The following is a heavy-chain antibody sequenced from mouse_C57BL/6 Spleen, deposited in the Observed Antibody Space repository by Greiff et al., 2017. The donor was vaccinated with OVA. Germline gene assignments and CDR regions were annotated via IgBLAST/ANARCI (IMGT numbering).Heavy chain of an antibody. V-gene: IGHV14-2*01. D-gene: IGHD1-1*01. CDR2: IDPEDGET. CDR3: ARGYGSSYDYYAMDY. Sequence: VQLKESGAELVKPGASVKLSCTASGFNIKDYYMHWVKQRTEQGLEWIGRIDPEDGETKYAPKFQGKATITADTSSNPAYLQRSSLTSEDTAVYYSARGYGSSYDYYAMDYWGQGTSVTVSS. CDR1: GFNIKDYY. J-gene: IGHJ4*01.